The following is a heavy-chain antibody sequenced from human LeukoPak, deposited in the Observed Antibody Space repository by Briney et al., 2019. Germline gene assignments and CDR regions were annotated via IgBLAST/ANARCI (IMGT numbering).Heavy chain of an antibody. D-gene: IGHD5-12*01. Sequence: PGGSLRLSCAASGFTFSSYWMHWVRQAPGKGLVWVSRINIDGSSTSYADSVKGRFTISRDNAKNTLYLQMNSLRAEDTAVYYCARGTRRGYSGYGDADAFDIWGQGTMVTVSS. J-gene: IGHJ3*02. CDR3: ARGTRRGYSGYGDADAFDI. CDR2: INIDGSST. CDR1: GFTFSSYW. V-gene: IGHV3-74*01.